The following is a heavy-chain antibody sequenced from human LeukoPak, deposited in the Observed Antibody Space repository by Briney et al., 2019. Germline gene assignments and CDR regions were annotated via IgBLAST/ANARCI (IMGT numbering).Heavy chain of an antibody. J-gene: IGHJ4*02. D-gene: IGHD6-6*01. Sequence: GGSLRLSCAASGFTFSSYAMSWVRQAPGKGLEWVSAISGSGGSTYYADSVKGRFTISRDNSKNTLYLQMNSLRAEDTAVYYCAKGKEYSSSSPPGWWGQGTLVTVSS. CDR3: AKGKEYSSSSPPGW. V-gene: IGHV3-23*01. CDR2: ISGSGGST. CDR1: GFTFSSYA.